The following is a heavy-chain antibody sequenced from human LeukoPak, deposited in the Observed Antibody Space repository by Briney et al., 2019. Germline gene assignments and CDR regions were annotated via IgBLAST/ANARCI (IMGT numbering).Heavy chain of an antibody. V-gene: IGHV5-51*01. CDR1: GYSFTSYW. J-gene: IGHJ5*02. Sequence: GESLKISCKGSGYSFTSYWIGWVRQMPGKGLEWMGIIYPGDSGTRYSPSFQGQVTISADKSISTAYLQWSSLKASDTAMYYCARPPSPGTREFWFDPWGQGTLVTVSS. CDR2: IYPGDSGT. D-gene: IGHD2-2*01. CDR3: ARPPSPGTREFWFDP.